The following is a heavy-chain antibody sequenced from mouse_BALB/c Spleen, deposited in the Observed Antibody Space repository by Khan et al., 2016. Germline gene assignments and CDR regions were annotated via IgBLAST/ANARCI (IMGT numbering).Heavy chain of an antibody. CDR3: KMEETLQQRDY. J-gene: IGHJ4*01. V-gene: IGHV1S41*01. CDR2: IAPGSGST. CDR1: GYTFTSYW. D-gene: IGHD1-1*01. Sequence: DLVKPGASVKLSCKASGYTFTSYWINWIKQRPGQGLEWIGRIAPGSGSTYYNEMFKGKATLTVDPSSSTAYIQLSSLSSEYSAVYFTKMEETLQQRDYWGRGTTVTASS.